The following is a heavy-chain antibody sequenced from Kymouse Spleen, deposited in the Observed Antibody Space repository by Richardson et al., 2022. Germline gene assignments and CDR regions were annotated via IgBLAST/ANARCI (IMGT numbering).Heavy chain of an antibody. D-gene: IGHD3-10*01. CDR3: AREVWFGELLSSGMDV. V-gene: IGHV3-33*01. J-gene: IGHJ6*02. Sequence: QVQLVESGGGVVQPGRSLRLSCAASGFTFSSYGMHWVRQAPGKGLEWVAVIWYDGSNKYYADSVKGRFTISRDNSKNTLYLQMNSLRAEDTAVYYCAREVWFGELLSSGMDVWGQGTTVTVSS. CDR1: GFTFSSYG. CDR2: IWYDGSNK.